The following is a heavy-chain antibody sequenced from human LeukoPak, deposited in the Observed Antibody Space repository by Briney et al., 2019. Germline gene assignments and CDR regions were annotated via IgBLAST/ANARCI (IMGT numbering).Heavy chain of an antibody. D-gene: IGHD6-13*01. CDR3: ARDTAAAGSGFDY. J-gene: IGHJ4*02. Sequence: SETLSLTCTDSGGSISSYYWSWIRQPPGKGLEWIGYIYYSGSTNYNPSLKSRVTISVDTSKNQFSLKLSSVTAADTAVYYCARDTAAAGSGFDYWGQGTLVTVSS. V-gene: IGHV4-59*01. CDR2: IYYSGST. CDR1: GGSISSYY.